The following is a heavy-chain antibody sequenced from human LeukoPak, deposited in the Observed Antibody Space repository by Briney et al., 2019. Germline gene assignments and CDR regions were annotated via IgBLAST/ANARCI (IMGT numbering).Heavy chain of an antibody. CDR1: GFTFSSFG. J-gene: IGHJ5*02. Sequence: GGSLRLSCAASGFTFSSFGMNWVRQAPGKGLEWVSSITSSSYIHYADSVKGRFTISRDNAKNSLFLQMNSLRAEDTAVYYCASQLWFGEPNWFDPWGQGTLVTVSS. CDR2: ITSSSYI. D-gene: IGHD3-10*01. V-gene: IGHV3-21*01. CDR3: ASQLWFGEPNWFDP.